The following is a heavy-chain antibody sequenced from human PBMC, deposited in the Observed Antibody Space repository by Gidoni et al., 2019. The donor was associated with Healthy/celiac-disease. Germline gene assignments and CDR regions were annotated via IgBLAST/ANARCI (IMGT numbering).Heavy chain of an antibody. Sequence: EVQLLESGGGLVQPGGSLRLSCRASGFTFSGYAMSWVRQAPGKGLEWVSAISGSGGSTYYADSVKGRFTISRDNSKNTLYLQMNSLRAEDTAVYYCAKDRAGGWNDDPFDYWGQGTLVTVSS. J-gene: IGHJ4*02. V-gene: IGHV3-23*01. CDR1: GFTFSGYA. D-gene: IGHD1-1*01. CDR2: ISGSGGST. CDR3: AKDRAGGWNDDPFDY.